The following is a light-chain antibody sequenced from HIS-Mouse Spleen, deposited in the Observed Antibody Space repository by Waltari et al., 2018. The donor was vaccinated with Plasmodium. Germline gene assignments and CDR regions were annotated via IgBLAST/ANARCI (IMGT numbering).Light chain of an antibody. V-gene: IGLV2-23*01. J-gene: IGLJ1*01. Sequence: QSALTQPASVSGSPGQSITISCPGTSSAFGSYNLFSWYQQHPGKAPKLMIYEGSKRPSGVSNRFSGSKSGNTASLTISGLQAEDEADYYCCSYAGSSTYVFGTGTKVTVL. CDR2: EGS. CDR1: SSAFGSYNL. CDR3: CSYAGSSTYV.